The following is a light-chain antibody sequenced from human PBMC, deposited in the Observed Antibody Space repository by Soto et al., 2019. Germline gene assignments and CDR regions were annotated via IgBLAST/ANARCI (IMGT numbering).Light chain of an antibody. Sequence: QSALTQPASVSGSPGQSITISCTGTSSDVGGYNYVSWYVLHPGKAPKLIIYYVSERPSGISDRFSGSKSGYTASLTISGLQDEDEGDYYCSSYTSRSTVIFGGGTKLTVL. J-gene: IGLJ2*01. CDR3: SSYTSRSTVI. CDR1: SSDVGGYNY. CDR2: YVS. V-gene: IGLV2-14*01.